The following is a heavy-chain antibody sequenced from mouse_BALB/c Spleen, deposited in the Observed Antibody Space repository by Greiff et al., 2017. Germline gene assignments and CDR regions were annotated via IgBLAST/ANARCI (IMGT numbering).Heavy chain of an antibody. D-gene: IGHD2-10*02. V-gene: IGHV2-6-2*01. CDR2: IWSDGST. CDR1: GFSLTSYG. Sequence: VKLMESGPELVAPSQSLSITCTVSGFSLTSYGVHWVRQPPGKGLEWLVVIWSDGSTTYNSALKSRLSISKDNSKSQVFLKMNSLQTDDTAMYYCARHALYGNYFDYWGQGTTLTVSS. J-gene: IGHJ2*01. CDR3: ARHALYGNYFDY.